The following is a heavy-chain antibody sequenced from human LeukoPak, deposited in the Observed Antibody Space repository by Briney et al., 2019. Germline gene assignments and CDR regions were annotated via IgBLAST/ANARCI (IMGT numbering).Heavy chain of an antibody. CDR2: ISGSGGST. CDR1: GFTFSSYA. CDR3: AKDQGTSGSYYWYFDL. D-gene: IGHD1-26*01. Sequence: HPGGSLRLSCAASGFTFSSYAMSWVRQAPGKGLEWVSAISGSGGSTYYADSVKGRFTISRDNSKNTLYLQMNSLRAEDTAVYYCAKDQGTSGSYYWYFDLWGRGTLVTVSS. J-gene: IGHJ2*01. V-gene: IGHV3-23*01.